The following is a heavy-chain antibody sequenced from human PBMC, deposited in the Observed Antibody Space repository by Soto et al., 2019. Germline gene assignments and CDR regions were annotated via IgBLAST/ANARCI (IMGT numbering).Heavy chain of an antibody. J-gene: IGHJ4*02. D-gene: IGHD6-13*01. Sequence: SETLSLTCAVSGGSISSSSYYWGWIRQPPGKGLEWIGSIYYSGSTYYNPSLKSRVTISVDTSKNQFSLKLSSVTAADTAVYYCARRLLEYSRRWYGSGGFDYWGQGTLVTVSS. V-gene: IGHV4-39*01. CDR2: IYYSGST. CDR1: GGSISSSSYY. CDR3: ARRLLEYSRRWYGSGGFDY.